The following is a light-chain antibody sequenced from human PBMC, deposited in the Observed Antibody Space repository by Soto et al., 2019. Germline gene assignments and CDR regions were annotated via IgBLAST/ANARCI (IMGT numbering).Light chain of an antibody. V-gene: IGLV1-44*01. CDR2: SNN. CDR1: SSNIGSNT. CDR3: AAWDDSLNGVV. J-gene: IGLJ2*01. Sequence: QSVLTQPPSASGTPGQRVTISCSGSSSNIGSNTVNWYQQLPGTAPKLLIYSNNQRPSGVPDRFSGSKSGTSASLAISGLQSEGEADYYCAAWDDSLNGVVFGGGTKVTVL.